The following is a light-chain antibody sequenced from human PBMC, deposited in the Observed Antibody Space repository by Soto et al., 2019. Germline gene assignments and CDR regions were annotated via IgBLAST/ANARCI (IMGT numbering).Light chain of an antibody. CDR2: DDN. CDR1: SANIGGNS. V-gene: IGLV1-51*01. Sequence: QSALTQPPSVSAAPGQKATISCSGSSANIGGNSVSWYQQLPGTAPKLFIYDDNKRPSGIPDRFSGSKSGTSATLGITGFQTGDEADYYCGSWDSSLSAYVFGTGTKVTVL. J-gene: IGLJ1*01. CDR3: GSWDSSLSAYV.